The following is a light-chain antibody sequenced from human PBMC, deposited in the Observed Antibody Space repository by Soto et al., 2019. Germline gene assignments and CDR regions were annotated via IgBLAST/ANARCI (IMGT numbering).Light chain of an antibody. Sequence: QSALTQPPSASGSPGQSVTISCTGTSSDVGGYNYVSWYQHHPGKAPKLMIYEVSKRPSGVPDRFSGSKSGNTASLTVSGLQAEDEADDYCSSYAGTKNVVFGGGTKLTVL. J-gene: IGLJ2*01. CDR1: SSDVGGYNY. CDR3: SSYAGTKNVV. V-gene: IGLV2-8*01. CDR2: EVS.